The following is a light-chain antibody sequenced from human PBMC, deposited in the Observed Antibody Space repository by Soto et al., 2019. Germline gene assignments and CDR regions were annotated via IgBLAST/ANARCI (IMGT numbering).Light chain of an antibody. J-gene: IGKJ1*01. CDR2: WAS. V-gene: IGKV4-1*01. Sequence: DIVMTQSPDSLAVSLGERATINCKSSQSVLYSSNNKNDLAWYQQKPVQPPKLLIYWASTRESGVPDRFSGSESGTDFTHTISSLQAEDVAVYYCQQYYRPWTFGQGTKVEIK. CDR3: QQYYRPWT. CDR1: QSVLYSSNNKND.